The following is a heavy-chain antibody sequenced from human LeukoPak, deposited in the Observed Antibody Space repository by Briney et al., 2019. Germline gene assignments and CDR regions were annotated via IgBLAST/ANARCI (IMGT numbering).Heavy chain of an antibody. V-gene: IGHV3-49*03. D-gene: IGHD3-22*01. Sequence: GGSLRLSCTASGFTFGDYAMSWFRQSPGKGLEWAGFIRSKAYGGTTEYAASVKGRFTISRDDSKSIAYLQMNSLKTEDTAVYYCTLDPITMIVGGMDVWGQGTTVTVSS. J-gene: IGHJ6*02. CDR3: TLDPITMIVGGMDV. CDR2: IRSKAYGGTT. CDR1: GFTFGDYA.